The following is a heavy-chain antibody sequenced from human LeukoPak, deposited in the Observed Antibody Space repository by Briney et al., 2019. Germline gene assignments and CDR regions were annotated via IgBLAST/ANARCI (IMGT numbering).Heavy chain of an antibody. CDR2: ISSSSSYI. CDR1: GFTFSSYS. CDR3: ATTPRVVAATDGYYYGMDV. D-gene: IGHD2-15*01. J-gene: IGHJ6*02. Sequence: TGGSLRLSCAASGFTFSSYSMNWVRQAPGKGLEWVSSISSSSSYIYYADSVKGRFTISRDNVKNSLYLQMNSLRAEDTAVYYCATTPRVVAATDGYYYGMDVWGQGTTVTVSS. V-gene: IGHV3-21*01.